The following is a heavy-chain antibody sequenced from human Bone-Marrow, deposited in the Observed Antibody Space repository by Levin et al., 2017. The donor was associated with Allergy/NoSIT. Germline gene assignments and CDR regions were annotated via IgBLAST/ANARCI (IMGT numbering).Heavy chain of an antibody. J-gene: IGHJ3*02. Sequence: SSETLSLTCTVSGGSITNSLYYWGWIRQSPGKGLEWIANIFHTGSTFYNPSLQSPVTVSLDTSKNQFSLKLSSVTATDTATYYCAGKINDAFAIWGQGKLVNVSS. CDR1: GGSITNSLYY. CDR3: AGKINDAFAI. V-gene: IGHV4-39*01. D-gene: IGHD5-24*01. CDR2: IFHTGST.